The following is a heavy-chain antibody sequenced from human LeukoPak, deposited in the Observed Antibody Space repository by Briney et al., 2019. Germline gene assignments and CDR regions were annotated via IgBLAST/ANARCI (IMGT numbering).Heavy chain of an antibody. CDR1: GYRFTSYG. Sequence: ASVKVSCKASGYRFTSYGITWVRQAPGQELEWMGWISAYNGNTNYAQKLQGRVTLTTDTSTSTAYMELRSLRSDDTAVYYCAREGYCSGGTCYSTMNWFDPWGQGTLVTVSS. J-gene: IGHJ5*02. CDR3: AREGYCSGGTCYSTMNWFDP. D-gene: IGHD2-15*01. V-gene: IGHV1-18*01. CDR2: ISAYNGNT.